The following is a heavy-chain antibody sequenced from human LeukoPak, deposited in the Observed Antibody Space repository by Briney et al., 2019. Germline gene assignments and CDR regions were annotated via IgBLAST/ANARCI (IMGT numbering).Heavy chain of an antibody. CDR2: IIPIFGIA. D-gene: IGHD2-15*01. J-gene: IGHJ4*02. Sequence: ASVKVSCKASGGTFSSYAISWVRQAPGQGLEWMGRIIPIFGIANYAQKFQGRVTMTSDTSTSTVYMELSSLRSEDTAVYYCAREQGQVPGPLVVAGTYYFDYWGQGTLVTVSS. CDR1: GGTFSSYA. CDR3: AREQGQVPGPLVVAGTYYFDY. V-gene: IGHV1-69*04.